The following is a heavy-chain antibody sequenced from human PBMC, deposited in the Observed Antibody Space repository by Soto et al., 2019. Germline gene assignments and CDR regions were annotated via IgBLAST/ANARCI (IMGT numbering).Heavy chain of an antibody. Sequence: GGSLRLSCAASGFTLSRAWITWVRYAPRTGMQWVANIKQDGSEKYYVDSVRGRFTISRDNAKSTLFLQMNSLIADDTAVYFFVIWGYVSAWY. J-gene: IGHJ2*01. D-gene: IGHD6-25*01. CDR2: IKQDGSEK. CDR3: VIWGYVSAWY. CDR1: GFTLSRAW. V-gene: IGHV3-7*02.